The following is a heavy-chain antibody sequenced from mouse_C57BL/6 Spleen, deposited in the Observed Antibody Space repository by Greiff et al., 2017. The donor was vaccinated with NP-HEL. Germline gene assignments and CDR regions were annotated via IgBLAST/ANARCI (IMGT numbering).Heavy chain of an antibody. J-gene: IGHJ4*01. V-gene: IGHV1-15*01. CDR3: TRGSTTVVSYAMDY. CDR2: IDPETGGT. Sequence: QVQLQQSGAELVRPGASVTLSCKASGYTFTDYEMHWVKQTPVHGLEWIGAIDPETGGTAYNQKFKGKAILTADKSSSTAYMELRSLTSEDSAVYYCTRGSTTVVSYAMDYWGQGTSVTVSS. CDR1: GYTFTDYE. D-gene: IGHD1-1*01.